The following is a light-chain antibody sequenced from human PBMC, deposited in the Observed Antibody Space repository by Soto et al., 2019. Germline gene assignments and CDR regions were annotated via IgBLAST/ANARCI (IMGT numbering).Light chain of an antibody. CDR1: QGIGDT. Sequence: EVVMPQSQATVSVSPGEGVTLSGRANQGIGDTLAWYQHKPGQTNRLLIYDTSTRATGVPARFSGSRSGPEFTLTINSLQSEDFAIYYCKPYNNWPLTVGGGTKVDIK. CDR3: KPYNNWPLT. CDR2: DTS. J-gene: IGKJ4*01. V-gene: IGKV3-15*01.